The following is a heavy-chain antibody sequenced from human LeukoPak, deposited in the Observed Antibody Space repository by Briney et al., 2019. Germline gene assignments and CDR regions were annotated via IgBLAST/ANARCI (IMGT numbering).Heavy chain of an antibody. CDR2: IYYSGST. V-gene: IGHV4-59*08. CDR1: GGSISSYY. D-gene: IGHD5-12*01. J-gene: IGHJ4*02. CDR3: AKYSGYYRYFDY. Sequence: SETLSLTCTVSGGSISSYYWSWIRQPPGKGLEWIGYIYYSGSTNYNPSLKSRVTISVDTSKNQFSLKLSSVTAADTAVYYCAKYSGYYRYFDYWGQGTLVTVSS.